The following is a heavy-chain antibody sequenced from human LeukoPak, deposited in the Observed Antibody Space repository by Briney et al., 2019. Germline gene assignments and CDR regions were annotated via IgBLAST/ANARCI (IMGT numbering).Heavy chain of an antibody. CDR1: GYTLTELS. V-gene: IGHV1-24*01. Sequence: GASVKVSCKVSGYTLTELSMHWVRQAPGKGLEWMGGFDPEDGETIYAQKFQGRVTMTEDTSTDTAYMELSSLRSEDTAVYYCATDGWRFLEWFPFDPWGQGTLVTVSS. CDR3: ATDGWRFLEWFPFDP. CDR2: FDPEDGET. D-gene: IGHD3-3*01. J-gene: IGHJ5*02.